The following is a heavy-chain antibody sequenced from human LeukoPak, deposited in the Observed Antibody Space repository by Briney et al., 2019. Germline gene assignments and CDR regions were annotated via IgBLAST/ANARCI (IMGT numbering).Heavy chain of an antibody. CDR1: GFTFSSYA. CDR2: ISGSGGST. Sequence: PGGSLRLSCAASGFTFSSYAMSWVRQAPGKGLEWVSAISGSGGSTYYANSVKGRFTVSRDNSKNTLYLQMNSLRAEDTAVYYCAKPGGGSATTTAHLYFDYWGQGILVTVSS. CDR3: AKPGGGSATTTAHLYFDY. J-gene: IGHJ4*02. V-gene: IGHV3-23*01. D-gene: IGHD4-11*01.